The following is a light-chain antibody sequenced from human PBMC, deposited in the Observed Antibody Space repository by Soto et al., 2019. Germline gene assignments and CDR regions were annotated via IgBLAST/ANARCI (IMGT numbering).Light chain of an antibody. CDR2: GAS. CDR1: QGIGIT. J-gene: IGKJ1*01. V-gene: IGKV3-15*01. Sequence: IVMTQSPATLSVSPGERVTLSCRASQGIGITLAWYQQRPGQAPRLLIYGASTRATGVPARFSGSGSGTEFTLTISRLEPEDFAVYYCQQYGTSPQTFGQGTKVDIK. CDR3: QQYGTSPQT.